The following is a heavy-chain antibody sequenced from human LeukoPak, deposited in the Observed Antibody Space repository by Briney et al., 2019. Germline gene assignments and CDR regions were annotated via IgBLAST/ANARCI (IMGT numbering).Heavy chain of an antibody. Sequence: PSETLSLTCSVSGDSVSSGSYYWAWIRQPPGKGLEWIGNIYYTGSTSYNPSLKSRVTISVDTSKNQFSLNLSSLTAADTAVYYCARGNEANLDYWGQGTLVTVSS. D-gene: IGHD1-1*01. CDR3: ARGNEANLDY. J-gene: IGHJ4*02. CDR1: GDSVSSGSYY. V-gene: IGHV4-39*07. CDR2: IYYTGST.